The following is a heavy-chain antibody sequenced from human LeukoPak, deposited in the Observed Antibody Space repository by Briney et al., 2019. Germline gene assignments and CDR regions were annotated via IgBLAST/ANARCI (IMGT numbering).Heavy chain of an antibody. Sequence: SETLSLTCTVSGGSINSNDYYWGWIRQPPGKGLEWIGSIYSSGSAYYNPSLKSRVTISVDTSKNQFSLRLSSVTAADTAVYYCQSRYLEWLLEYWGQGTLVTVSS. D-gene: IGHD3-3*01. V-gene: IGHV4-39*01. CDR2: IYSSGSA. J-gene: IGHJ4*02. CDR3: QSRYLEWLLEY. CDR1: GGSINSNDYY.